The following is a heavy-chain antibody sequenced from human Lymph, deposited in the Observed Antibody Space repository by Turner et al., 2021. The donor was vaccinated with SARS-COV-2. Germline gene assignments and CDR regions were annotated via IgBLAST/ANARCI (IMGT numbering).Heavy chain of an antibody. CDR2: RNPNSGNT. V-gene: IGHV1-8*01. CDR1: GYTFTSYD. Sequence: QVQLVQSGAEVTKPGASVKVSCKASGYTFTSYDINWVRQATGKGLEWMGWRNPNSGNTGYAQKFQGRVTMTRNTSISTAYMELSSLRSEDTAVYYCARGAQLTVWFDPWGQGTLVTVSS. J-gene: IGHJ5*02. CDR3: ARGAQLTVWFDP. D-gene: IGHD3-9*01.